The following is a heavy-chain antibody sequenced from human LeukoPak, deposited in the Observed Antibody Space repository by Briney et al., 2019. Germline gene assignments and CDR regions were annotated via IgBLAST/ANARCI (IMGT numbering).Heavy chain of an antibody. V-gene: IGHV4-59*01. CDR1: GGSISSYY. CDR2: IYYSGST. J-gene: IGHJ6*02. CDR3: ARDGYPGYSGSHTHGYYYYGMDV. D-gene: IGHD1-26*01. Sequence: PSETLSLTCTVSGGSISSYYWSWIRQPPGKGLEWIGYIYYSGSTNYNPSLKSRVTISVDTSKNQFSLKLSSVTAADTAVYYCARDGYPGYSGSHTHGYYYYGMDVWGQGTTVTVSS.